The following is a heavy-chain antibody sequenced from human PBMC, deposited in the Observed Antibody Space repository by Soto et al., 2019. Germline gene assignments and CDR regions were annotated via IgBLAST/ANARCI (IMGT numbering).Heavy chain of an antibody. Sequence: QVQLVESGGGVVQPGKSRRLSCAASGFTFSTYGIHWVRQAPGKGLEWVPLISYDGGSKYYGDSVKGRFIISRDNSHNTVSLQMNSLRADDTAVYFCAKEQLAMTVVVADYFDSWGQGTLVTVSS. CDR3: AKEQLAMTVVVADYFDS. CDR1: GFTFSTYG. J-gene: IGHJ4*02. D-gene: IGHD3-22*01. V-gene: IGHV3-30*18. CDR2: ISYDGGSK.